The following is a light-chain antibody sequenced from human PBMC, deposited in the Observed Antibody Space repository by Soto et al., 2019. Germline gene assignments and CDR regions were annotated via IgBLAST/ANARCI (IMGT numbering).Light chain of an antibody. V-gene: IGLV2-8*01. CDR2: EVS. J-gene: IGLJ2*01. CDR3: SSYAGSNNVL. CDR1: SSDVGGYNF. Sequence: QSVLTQPPSASGSPGQSVAISCTGTSSDVGGYNFVSWYQQHPGKAPKVLIYEVSKRASGVPDRFSGSKSGNTASLTVSGLQAEDEADYYFSSYAGSNNVLFGGGTKLTVL.